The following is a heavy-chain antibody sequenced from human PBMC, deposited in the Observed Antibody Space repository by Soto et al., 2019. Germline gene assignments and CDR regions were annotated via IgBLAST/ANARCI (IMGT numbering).Heavy chain of an antibody. Sequence: QVQLVQSGAEVKKPGASVKVSCKASGYTFTTHGISWVRQAPGQGLEWMGWVSGDNGHTNYAQSLQGRVTMTTDTSTNTAYMELRSLRTADPAVYYCARELVYCRSGTCYREGFDPWGQGNLVTVSS. CDR3: ARELVYCRSGTCYREGFDP. D-gene: IGHD2-15*01. CDR1: GYTFTTHG. J-gene: IGHJ5*02. CDR2: VSGDNGHT. V-gene: IGHV1-18*01.